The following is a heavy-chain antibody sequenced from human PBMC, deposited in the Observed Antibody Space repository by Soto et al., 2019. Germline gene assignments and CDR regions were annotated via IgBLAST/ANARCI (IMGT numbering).Heavy chain of an antibody. Sequence: QPGGSLRLSCAASGFTFSSYGMHWVRQAPGKGLEWVAVISYDGSNKYYADSVKGRFTISRDNSKNTLYLQMNSLRAEDTAVYYCAKDTLRFLEWLLFDGMDVWGQGTTVTVSS. CDR1: GFTFSSYG. V-gene: IGHV3-30*18. D-gene: IGHD3-3*01. CDR2: ISYDGSNK. J-gene: IGHJ6*02. CDR3: AKDTLRFLEWLLFDGMDV.